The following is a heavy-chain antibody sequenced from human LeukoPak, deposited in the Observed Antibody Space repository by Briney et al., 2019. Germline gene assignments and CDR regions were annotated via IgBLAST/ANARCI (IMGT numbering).Heavy chain of an antibody. Sequence: GGSLRLSCAASGFTVSSNYMSWVRQAPGKGLEWVSFTDTSGNYIYYGDSVKGRFTIFRDNARNLLFLQMNGLRAEDTAVYYCARGRSITLLRGVAMSDGFDIWGQGAMVAVSS. CDR1: GFTVSSNY. D-gene: IGHD3-10*01. CDR3: ARGRSITLLRGVAMSDGFDI. CDR2: TDTSGNYI. J-gene: IGHJ3*02. V-gene: IGHV3-21*06.